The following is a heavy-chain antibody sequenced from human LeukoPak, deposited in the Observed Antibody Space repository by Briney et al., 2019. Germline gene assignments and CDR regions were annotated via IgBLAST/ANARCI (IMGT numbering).Heavy chain of an antibody. J-gene: IGHJ4*02. Sequence: GASVKVSCKASGGTFSSYAISWVRQAPGQGLEWMGRIIPILGIANYAQKFQGRVTITADKSTSTAYMELSSLRSEDTAVYYCARSTRDSNQLLWFGEAVTLFDYWGQGTLVTVSS. CDR2: IIPILGIA. CDR3: ARSTRDSNQLLWFGEAVTLFDY. V-gene: IGHV1-69*04. D-gene: IGHD3-10*01. CDR1: GGTFSSYA.